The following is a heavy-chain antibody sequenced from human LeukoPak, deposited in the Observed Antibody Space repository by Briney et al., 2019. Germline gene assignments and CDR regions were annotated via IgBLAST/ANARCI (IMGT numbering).Heavy chain of an antibody. J-gene: IGHJ4*02. V-gene: IGHV3-21*01. CDR2: MSSGGTYI. Sequence: PGGSLRLSCAASGFTFSSYSMTWVRQAPGKGLEWVSSMSSGGTYIYYADSVRGRFTISRDNAKNSLYLIMNSPRAEDTAVYYCARDRPTGASRLFVVQWGQGTLVTVSS. CDR3: ARDRPTGASRLFVVQ. D-gene: IGHD3-3*01. CDR1: GFTFSSYS.